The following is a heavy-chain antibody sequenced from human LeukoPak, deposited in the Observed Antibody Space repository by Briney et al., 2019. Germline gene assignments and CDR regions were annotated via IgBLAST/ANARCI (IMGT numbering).Heavy chain of an antibody. CDR1: GDSVSSNSVA. CDR2: AYSRSKGNK. J-gene: IGHJ3*02. V-gene: IGHV6-1*01. Sequence: SQTLSLTCAISGDSVSSNSVAWNWIRQSPSRGLEWLRRAYSRSKGNKDYAISVKSRINNNTDTSRNQFSLQLSSVTPEDAAVYYCARGINSAFDSWGQGTMVTVSS. D-gene: IGHD5-24*01. CDR3: ARGINSAFDS.